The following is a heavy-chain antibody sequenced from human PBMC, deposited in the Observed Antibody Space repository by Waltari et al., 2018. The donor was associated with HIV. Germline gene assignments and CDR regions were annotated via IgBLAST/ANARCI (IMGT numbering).Heavy chain of an antibody. V-gene: IGHV1-69*08. Sequence: QVQLVQSGAEVKKPGSSVKVSCKASGGTFSSYTISWVRQAPGPGLEWMGRIIPILGIANYAQKFQGRVTITADKSTSTAYMELSSLRSEDTAVYYCARDLAVSGYGMDVWGQGTTVTVSS. J-gene: IGHJ6*02. CDR3: ARDLAVSGYGMDV. CDR2: IIPILGIA. CDR1: GGTFSSYT. D-gene: IGHD3-10*01.